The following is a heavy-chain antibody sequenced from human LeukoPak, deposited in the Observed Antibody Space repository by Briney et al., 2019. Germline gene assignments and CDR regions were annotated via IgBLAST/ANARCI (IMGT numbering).Heavy chain of an antibody. Sequence: SVKVSCKASGGTFTSYAISWVRQAPGQGLEWMGGIIPIFGTANYAQKFQGRVTITTDESTSTAYMELSSLRSEDTAVYYCARVGGHDYGDYAFDYWGQGTLVTVSS. V-gene: IGHV1-69*05. CDR3: ARVGGHDYGDYAFDY. D-gene: IGHD4-17*01. CDR1: GGTFTSYA. CDR2: IIPIFGTA. J-gene: IGHJ4*02.